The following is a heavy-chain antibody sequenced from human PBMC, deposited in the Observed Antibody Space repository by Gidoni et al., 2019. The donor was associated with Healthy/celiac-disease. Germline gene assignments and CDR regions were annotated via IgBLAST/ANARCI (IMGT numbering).Heavy chain of an antibody. CDR2: IIPIFGTT. V-gene: IGHV1-69*01. CDR3: ARVGVGDGYNYFDY. CDR1: GSTFRNYA. J-gene: IGHJ4*02. Sequence: QVQLVQSVAEVKKPGSPVKVSCKAYGSTFRNYAISWVRQDTEQGLEWMGGIIPIFGTTNYAQKFQGRVTITADESTSTAYRELSSLRSEDTAVYYCARVGVGDGYNYFDYWGQGTLVTVSS. D-gene: IGHD5-12*01.